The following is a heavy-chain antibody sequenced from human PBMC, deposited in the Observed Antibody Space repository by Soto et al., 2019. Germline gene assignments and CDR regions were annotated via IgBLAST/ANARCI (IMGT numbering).Heavy chain of an antibody. V-gene: IGHV4-59*01. J-gene: IGHJ5*02. CDR3: ARGLRRQQGGEWFDP. D-gene: IGHD6-13*01. CDR1: GGSIISYY. Sequence: QVQLQESGPGLVKPSETLSLTCTVSGGSIISYYWTWIRQPPGKGLEWIGYIHYSGSTIYNPSLKNRATISLDRSKDHISLNLTSVTAADTAVYYCARGLRRQQGGEWFDPWGQGTLVTVSS. CDR2: IHYSGST.